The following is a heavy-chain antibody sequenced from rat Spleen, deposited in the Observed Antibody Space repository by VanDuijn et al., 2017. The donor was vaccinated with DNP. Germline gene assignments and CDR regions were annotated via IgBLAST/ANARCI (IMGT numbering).Heavy chain of an antibody. V-gene: IGHV3-1*01. D-gene: IGHD1-1*01. CDR2: ISYSGRT. J-gene: IGHJ2*01. CDR1: GYSITSHY. Sequence: EVQLQESGPGLVKPSQSLSLTCSVTGYSITSHYWGWIRKFPGNKMEWIGHISYSGRTTYNPSPKSRISITRDTSKNQFILQLNSVTTEDTATYYCARWAWFFDYWGQGVMVTVSS. CDR3: ARWAWFFDY.